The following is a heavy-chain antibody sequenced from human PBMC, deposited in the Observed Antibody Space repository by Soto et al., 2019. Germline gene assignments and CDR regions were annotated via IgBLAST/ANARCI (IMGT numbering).Heavy chain of an antibody. CDR3: ARAPQVTTFHYGMDV. CDR1: GFAFSSYW. J-gene: IGHJ6*02. CDR2: IEEDGNER. V-gene: IGHV3-7*05. Sequence: VQLVESGGGLVQPGGSLRLTCTASGFAFSSYWMNWVRQAPGKGLEWVASIEEDGNERYYVVSVKGRFTISRDNAMNSVYLQMNSLRAEDTAIYYCARAPQVTTFHYGMDVSDQGTTVTVSS. D-gene: IGHD2-21*02.